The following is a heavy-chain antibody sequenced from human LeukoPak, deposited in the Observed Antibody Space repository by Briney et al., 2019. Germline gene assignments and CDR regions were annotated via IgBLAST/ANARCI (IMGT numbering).Heavy chain of an antibody. CDR1: GCRFTSYW. V-gene: IGHV5-51*01. D-gene: IGHD6-19*01. Sequence: GESLKISCKGSGCRFTSYWIGWVRQMPGKGLEWMGSIYPGDSDTRYSPSFQGQVTISADKSITTAYLQWSSLKPSDTAMYYCATPQVSGWNFDYWGQGTLVTVSS. J-gene: IGHJ4*02. CDR2: IYPGDSDT. CDR3: ATPQVSGWNFDY.